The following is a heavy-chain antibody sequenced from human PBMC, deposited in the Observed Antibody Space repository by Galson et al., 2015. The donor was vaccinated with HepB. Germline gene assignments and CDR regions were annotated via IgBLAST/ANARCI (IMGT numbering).Heavy chain of an antibody. J-gene: IGHJ4*02. CDR1: GFTFSSYS. CDR2: ISSSSSTI. Sequence: SLRLSCAASGFTFSSYSMNWVRQAPGKGLEWVSYISSSSSTIYYADSVKGRFTISRDNAKNSLYLQMNSLRDEDTAVYYCARETAYYYDSSGYPAYFDYWGQGTLVTVSS. CDR3: ARETAYYYDSSGYPAYFDY. D-gene: IGHD3-22*01. V-gene: IGHV3-48*02.